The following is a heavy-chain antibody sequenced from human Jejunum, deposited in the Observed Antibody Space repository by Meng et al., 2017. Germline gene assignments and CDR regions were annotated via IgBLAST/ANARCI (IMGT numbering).Heavy chain of an antibody. CDR3: AREKWQHGSSFDV. D-gene: IGHD6-6*01. CDR1: GYPFISYP. CDR2: INTSTGKP. J-gene: IGHJ4*02. V-gene: IGHV7-4-1*02. Sequence: QVQLVQPGSELKKPGASVKVSCMASGYPFISYPITWVRHAPGQGPEWMGWINTSTGKPTYAQGFTGRFAFSLDISVNTAYLEISSLKGDDTAMYYCAREKWQHGSSFDVWGQGTLVTVSS.